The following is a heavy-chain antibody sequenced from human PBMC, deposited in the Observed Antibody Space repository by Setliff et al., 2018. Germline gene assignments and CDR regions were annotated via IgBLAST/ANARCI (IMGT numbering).Heavy chain of an antibody. CDR2: INTKTGDP. Sequence: ASVKVSCKASGYSLSNYVMNWVRQAPGQGLEWMGWINTKTGDPTYAQGYTGRFAFSLDTSDSATYLDISNLKAEDTAMYYCARQAVAGSDAFDIWGQGTMVTVSS. CDR3: ARQAVAGSDAFDI. J-gene: IGHJ3*02. D-gene: IGHD6-19*01. CDR1: GYSLSNYV. V-gene: IGHV7-4-1*02.